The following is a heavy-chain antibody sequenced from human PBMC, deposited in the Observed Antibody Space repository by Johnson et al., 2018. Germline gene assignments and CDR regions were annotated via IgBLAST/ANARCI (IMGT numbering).Heavy chain of an antibody. V-gene: IGHV3-30*03. CDR2: TSNDDGIK. CDR3: ATGAISGVIYREFFQH. D-gene: IGHD3-10*01. CDR1: GFSFSNHV. J-gene: IGHJ1*01. Sequence: QVQLVESGGGVVQXGGSXRLXCSASGFSFSNHVMHWVRQAPGKGLEWVAVTSNDDGIKYYVDSVKGRFTISRDNSKGTLYLQMNSRRAEDTAVYYCATGAISGVIYREFFQHWGQGTLVTVSS.